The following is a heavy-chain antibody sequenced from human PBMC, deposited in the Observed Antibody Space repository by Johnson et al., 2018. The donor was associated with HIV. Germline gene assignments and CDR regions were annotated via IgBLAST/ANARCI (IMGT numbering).Heavy chain of an antibody. CDR3: AREGTYYYDNSGYNDAFDV. D-gene: IGHD3-22*01. V-gene: IGHV3-74*01. CDR2: INSDGSST. Sequence: EVPLVESGGGFVQPGGSLRLSCAVSGFTFSSYWMHWVRQAPGKGLVWVSRINSDGSSTRYADSVKGRFTISRDNAKNTLYLQMNSLRAEDTAVYYCAREGTYYYDNSGYNDAFDVWGQGTMVTVSS. J-gene: IGHJ3*01. CDR1: GFTFSSYW.